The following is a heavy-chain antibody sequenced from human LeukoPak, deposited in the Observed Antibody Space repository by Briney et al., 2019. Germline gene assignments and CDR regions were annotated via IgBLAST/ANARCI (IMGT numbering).Heavy chain of an antibody. CDR2: ITSSGRYI. V-gene: IGHV3-21*01. CDR1: GFTFSSYS. D-gene: IGHD4-17*01. CDR3: ASPAYGDYALFDY. Sequence: GGSLRLSCAASGFTFSSYSMNWVRQAPGKGLEWVSSITSSGRYIYYADSVKGRFTISRDNAENSLYLQMNSLRAEDTAVYYCASPAYGDYALFDYWGQGTLVTVSS. J-gene: IGHJ4*02.